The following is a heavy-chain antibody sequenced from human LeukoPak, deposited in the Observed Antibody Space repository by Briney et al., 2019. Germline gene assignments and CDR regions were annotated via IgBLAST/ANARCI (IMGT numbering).Heavy chain of an antibody. Sequence: PSETLSLTCTVSGGSISSSSRYWGWIRQTPGKGLEWIGSIYYSGNTYNNPSLKSRVTISVDTSKKQFSLKLSSVTAADTAVYYCARRYDFWSGYPPPLDYWGQGTLVTVSS. CDR3: ARRYDFWSGYPPPLDY. CDR2: IYYSGNT. D-gene: IGHD3-3*01. J-gene: IGHJ4*02. CDR1: GGSISSSSRY. V-gene: IGHV4-39*07.